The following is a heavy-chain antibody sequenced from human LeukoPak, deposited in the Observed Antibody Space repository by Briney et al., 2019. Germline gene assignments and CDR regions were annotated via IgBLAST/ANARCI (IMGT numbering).Heavy chain of an antibody. D-gene: IGHD5-12*01. CDR2: INHSGST. V-gene: IGHV4-34*01. CDR1: GGSFSGYY. J-gene: IGHJ4*02. CDR3: ARANLEEGYSGYVPY. Sequence: SETLSLTCAVYGGSFSGYYWSWSRQPPGKGLERIGEINHSGSTNYNPSLKSRVTISVDTSKNQFSLKLSSVTAADTAVYYCARANLEEGYSGYVPYWGQGTLVTVSS.